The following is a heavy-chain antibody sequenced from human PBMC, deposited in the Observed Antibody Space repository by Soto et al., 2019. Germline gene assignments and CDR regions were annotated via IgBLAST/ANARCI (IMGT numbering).Heavy chain of an antibody. Sequence: NPSETLSLTCTVSGGSVSTGMKYWGWVRQPPGKALEFIGYMYKTGETLLNSSLKSRVTLSMETSKNQFSLELSSVTAADTAMHYCAREVDTDVGGLGFYDAFDIWGPGTKVTVSS. CDR1: GGSVSTGMKY. D-gene: IGHD5-18*01. CDR3: AREVDTDVGGLGFYDAFDI. CDR2: MYKTGET. V-gene: IGHV4-61*01. J-gene: IGHJ3*02.